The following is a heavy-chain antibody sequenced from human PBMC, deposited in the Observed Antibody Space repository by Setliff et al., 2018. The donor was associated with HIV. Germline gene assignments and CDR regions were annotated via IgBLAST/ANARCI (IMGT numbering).Heavy chain of an antibody. V-gene: IGHV4-39*07. Sequence: SETLSLTCTVSGGSISSSSYYWGWIRQPPGKGLEWIGSIYYNGNTYYNPSLKSRVTISVDTSKNQFSLDLRSVTAADTAVYYCARAGGYSSPLGYWGQGTLVTVSS. CDR2: IYYNGNT. CDR3: ARAGGYSSPLGY. D-gene: IGHD6-13*01. J-gene: IGHJ4*02. CDR1: GGSISSSSYY.